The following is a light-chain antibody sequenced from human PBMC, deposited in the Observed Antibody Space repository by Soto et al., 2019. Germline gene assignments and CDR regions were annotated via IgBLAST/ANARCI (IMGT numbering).Light chain of an antibody. J-gene: IGKJ4*01. CDR3: QQYGYLVT. V-gene: IGKV3-20*01. CDR2: GAS. CDR1: QSTTNNY. Sequence: EIVLTQSPGTLSLSPGERATLSCRASQSTTNNYLAWYQQKPGRAHRLLIYGASSRATGIPDRFSGSGSGTDFTLTISRLEPEDFAMYYCQQYGYLVTFGGGTKVDIK.